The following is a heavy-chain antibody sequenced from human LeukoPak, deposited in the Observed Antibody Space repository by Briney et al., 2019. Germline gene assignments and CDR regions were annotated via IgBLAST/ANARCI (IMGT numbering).Heavy chain of an antibody. Sequence: GGSLRLSCAASGFTFSSYWMHWVRQAPGKGLVWVSRINTDGSTTSYADSVKGRFTISRDNAKNTLYLQMNSLRAEDTAVYYCARDYLDCSSTSCSYYDDYWGQGTLVTVSS. V-gene: IGHV3-74*01. CDR2: INTDGSTT. D-gene: IGHD2-2*01. J-gene: IGHJ4*02. CDR3: ARDYLDCSSTSCSYYDDY. CDR1: GFTFSSYW.